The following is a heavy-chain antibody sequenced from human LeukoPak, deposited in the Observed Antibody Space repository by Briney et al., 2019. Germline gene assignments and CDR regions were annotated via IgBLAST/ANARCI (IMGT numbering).Heavy chain of an antibody. V-gene: IGHV3-64*01. CDR3: AREEPAGSIDY. D-gene: IGHD1-14*01. J-gene: IGHJ4*02. CDR1: GFVFSSHP. CDR2: ISNSGGST. Sequence: GGSLRLSCAVSGFVFSSHPMHWVRQAPGKGLECASAISNSGGSTYYANSVKGRFTISRDNSKNTLYLQMDSLRAEDTALYYCAREEPAGSIDYWGQGILVTVSS.